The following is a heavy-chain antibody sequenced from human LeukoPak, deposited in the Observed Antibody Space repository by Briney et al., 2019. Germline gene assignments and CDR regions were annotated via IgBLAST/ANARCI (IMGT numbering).Heavy chain of an antibody. J-gene: IGHJ4*02. Sequence: GASVKVSCKASGYTFTSYGISWVRQAPGQGLEWMGWISAYNGNTNYAQKLQGRVTMTTDTSTSTAYMELRSLRSEDTAVYYCAREGALRDGYNSRDFDYWGQGTLVTVSS. D-gene: IGHD5-24*01. CDR3: AREGALRDGYNSRDFDY. CDR2: ISAYNGNT. CDR1: GYTFTSYG. V-gene: IGHV1-18*01.